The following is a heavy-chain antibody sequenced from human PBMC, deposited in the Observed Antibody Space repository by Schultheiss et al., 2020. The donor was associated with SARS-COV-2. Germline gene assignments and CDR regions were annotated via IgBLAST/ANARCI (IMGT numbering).Heavy chain of an antibody. CDR3: ARVLGGIAAAGTAFDI. V-gene: IGHV4-4*02. D-gene: IGHD6-13*01. J-gene: IGHJ3*02. CDR2: IYTSGST. CDR1: GGSISSSNW. Sequence: SETLSLTCAVSGGSISSSNWWSWVRQPPGKGLEWIGRIYTSGSTNYNPSLKSRVTISVDTSKNQFSLKLSSVTAADTAVYYCARVLGGIAAAGTAFDIWGQGTMVTVSS.